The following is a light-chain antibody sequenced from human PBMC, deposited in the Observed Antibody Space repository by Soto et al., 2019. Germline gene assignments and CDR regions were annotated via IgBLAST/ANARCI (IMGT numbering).Light chain of an antibody. Sequence: QSVLTQPPSVSGAPGQRVTISCTGSSSNIGAGYDVHWYQQLPGTAPKLLIYGNNNRPSGVPDRFSGSKSGTSASLAITGLQAEDEADYYRQSYDSSLSGYVVFGGGTQLTVL. CDR2: GNN. CDR3: QSYDSSLSGYVV. J-gene: IGLJ2*01. V-gene: IGLV1-40*01. CDR1: SSNIGAGYD.